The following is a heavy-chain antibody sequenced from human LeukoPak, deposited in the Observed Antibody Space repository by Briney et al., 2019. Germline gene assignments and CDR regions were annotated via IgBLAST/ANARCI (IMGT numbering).Heavy chain of an antibody. CDR1: GGSISSSSYY. V-gene: IGHV4-39*07. CDR2: FSSGGSA. J-gene: IGHJ4*02. CDR3: ARKQTGTMYDV. D-gene: IGHD1-7*01. Sequence: SETLSLTCIVPGGSISSSSYYWAWVRQAPGKGLEWIGTFSSGGSAYYNPSLTSRVSISKDTSDNQFSLRLYSVTAADTAVYYCARKQTGTMYDVWGQGTQVTVSS.